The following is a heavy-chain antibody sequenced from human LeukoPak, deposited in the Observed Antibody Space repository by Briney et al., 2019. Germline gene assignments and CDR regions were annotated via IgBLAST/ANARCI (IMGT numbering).Heavy chain of an antibody. CDR3: ARDPGYCSGGSCYSFLY. V-gene: IGHV3-20*04. J-gene: IGHJ4*02. CDR1: GFTFDDYG. CDR2: INWNGGST. Sequence: SGGSLRLSCAASGFTFDDYGMSWVRQAPGKGLEWVSGINWNGGSTGYADSVKGRFTISRDNSKNTLYLQMNSLRAEDTAVYYCARDPGYCSGGSCYSFLYWGQGTLVTVSS. D-gene: IGHD2-15*01.